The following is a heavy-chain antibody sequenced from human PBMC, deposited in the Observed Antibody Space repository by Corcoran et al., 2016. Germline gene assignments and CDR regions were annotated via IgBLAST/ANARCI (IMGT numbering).Heavy chain of an antibody. D-gene: IGHD6-19*01. CDR2: IYYSGST. J-gene: IGHJ4*02. V-gene: IGHV4-61*01. CDR1: GGSVSSGSYY. Sequence: QVQLQESGPGLVKPSETLSLTCTVSGGSVSSGSYYWSWIRQPPGKGLEWIGYIYYSGSTNYNPSLKSRVTISVDTSKNQFSLKLSSVTAADTAVYYCVRGISSGWYVDYWGQGTLVTVSS. CDR3: VRGISSGWYVDY.